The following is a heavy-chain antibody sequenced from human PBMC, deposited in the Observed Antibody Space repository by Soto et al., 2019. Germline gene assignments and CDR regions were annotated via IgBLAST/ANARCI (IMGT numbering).Heavy chain of an antibody. D-gene: IGHD1-20*01. Sequence: EVQLVESGGGLIKHGGSLRLSCTASGFSFSSFTMNWVRHAPGKGLERVSSIDNSSTYMSYEDSVTGRFTISSDNANKSVYLQLNSLRAGEALVSYWARHTVSYNSNNGPMEVWCPGTTVTGSS. CDR2: IDNSSTYM. CDR1: GFSFSSFT. CDR3: ARHTVSYNSNNGPMEV. J-gene: IGHJ6*02. V-gene: IGHV3-21*01.